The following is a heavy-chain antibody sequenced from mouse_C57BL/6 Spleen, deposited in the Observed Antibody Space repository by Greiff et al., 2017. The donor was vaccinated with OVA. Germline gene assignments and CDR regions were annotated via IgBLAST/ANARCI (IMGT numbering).Heavy chain of an antibody. CDR2: IYPGSGST. CDR3: ARGDDYDGEVY. Sequence: QVQLQQSGADLAKPGASVKLSCKASGYTFTSYWITWVKQRPGQGLEWIGDIYPGSGSTNYNEKFKSKATLTVDTSSSTAYMQLSSLTSEDSAVYYCARGDDYDGEVYWGQGTTLTVSS. V-gene: IGHV1-55*01. D-gene: IGHD2-4*01. J-gene: IGHJ2*01. CDR1: GYTFTSYW.